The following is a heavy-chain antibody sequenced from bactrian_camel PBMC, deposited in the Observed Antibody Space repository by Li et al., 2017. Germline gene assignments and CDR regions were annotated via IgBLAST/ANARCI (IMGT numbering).Heavy chain of an antibody. J-gene: IGHJ4*01. D-gene: IGHD5*01. Sequence: HVQLVESGGGSVRPGGSLRLSCAASGYTYSISISSYCMGWFRQAPGKEREEVATYADVGNTYYTYYADSVKGRFTISRDDVQNKLYLQMNSLKPEDTGVYYCAAAHVGYWPVKVEDYAYWGQGTQVTVS. CDR2: YADVGNT. CDR3: AAAHVGYWPVKVEDYAY. CDR1: GYTYSISI. V-gene: IGHV3S53*01.